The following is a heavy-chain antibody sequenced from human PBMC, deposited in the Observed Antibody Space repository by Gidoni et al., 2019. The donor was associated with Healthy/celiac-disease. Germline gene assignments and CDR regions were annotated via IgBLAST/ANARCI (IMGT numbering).Heavy chain of an antibody. CDR2: ISWNSGSI. Sequence: EVQLVESGGGLVQPGRSLRLSCAASGFTFDDYAMHWVRQAPGKGLEWGSGISWNSGSIGYADSVKGRFTISRDNAKNSLYLQMNSLRAEDTALYYCAKGGALRYFDWLLDYFDYWGQGTLVTVSS. CDR3: AKGGALRYFDWLLDYFDY. J-gene: IGHJ4*02. V-gene: IGHV3-9*01. D-gene: IGHD3-9*01. CDR1: GFTFDDYA.